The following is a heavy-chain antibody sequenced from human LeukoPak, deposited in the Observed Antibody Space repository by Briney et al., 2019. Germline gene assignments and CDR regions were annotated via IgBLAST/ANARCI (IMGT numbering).Heavy chain of an antibody. Sequence: ASVKVSCKASGYTFTGYYMHWVRQAPGQGLEWMGWINPNSGGTNYAQKFQGRVTMTRDTSISTAYMELSRLRSDDTAVYYCARGPNLWFGDDDAFDIWGQGTMVTVSS. D-gene: IGHD3-10*01. J-gene: IGHJ3*02. CDR3: ARGPNLWFGDDDAFDI. V-gene: IGHV1-2*02. CDR2: INPNSGGT. CDR1: GYTFTGYY.